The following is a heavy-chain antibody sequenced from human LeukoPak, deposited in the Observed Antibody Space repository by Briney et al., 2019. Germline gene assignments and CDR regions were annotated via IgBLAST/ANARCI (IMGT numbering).Heavy chain of an antibody. CDR3: AKCSTSAYTTGWCNWIDP. D-gene: IGHD6-19*01. CDR1: GFTFTSDA. Sequence: PGGSLRLSCVASGFTFTSDAMKWARQAPGKGLEWVSSTVSRGTTQYADSVKGRFTVSRDTSKNTLYLQMNSLRADDTAVYYCAKCSTSAYTTGWCNWIDPWGQGTLVTVSS. CDR2: TVSRGTT. V-gene: IGHV3-23*01. J-gene: IGHJ5*02.